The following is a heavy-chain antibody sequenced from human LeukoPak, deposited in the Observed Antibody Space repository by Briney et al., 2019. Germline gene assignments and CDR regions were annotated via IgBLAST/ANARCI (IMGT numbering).Heavy chain of an antibody. J-gene: IGHJ5*02. CDR2: IYYSGST. CDR1: GGSISSYY. D-gene: IGHD3-10*01. CDR3: ARLRGGGSGPYNWFDP. Sequence: SETLSLTCTVSGGSISSYYWCWIRQPPGKGLEWIGYIYYSGSTNYNPSLKSRVTISVDTSKDQFSLKLSSVTAADTAVYYCARLRGGGSGPYNWFDPWGQGTLVTVSS. V-gene: IGHV4-59*08.